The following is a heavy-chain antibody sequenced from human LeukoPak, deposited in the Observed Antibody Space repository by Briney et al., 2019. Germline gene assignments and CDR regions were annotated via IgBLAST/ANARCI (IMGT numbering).Heavy chain of an antibody. V-gene: IGHV4-39*07. CDR3: ARDSHPLLWFGELFSY. CDR2: IYYSGST. J-gene: IGHJ4*02. Sequence: SETLSLTCTVSGGSISSYYWSWIRQPPGKGLEWIGSIYYSGSTYYNPSLKSRVTISVDTSKNQFSLKLSSVTAADTAVYYCARDSHPLLWFGELFSYWGQGTLVTVSS. CDR1: GGSISSYY. D-gene: IGHD3-10*01.